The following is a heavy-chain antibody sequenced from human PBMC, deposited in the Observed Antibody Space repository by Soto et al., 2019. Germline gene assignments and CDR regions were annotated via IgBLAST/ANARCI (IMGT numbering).Heavy chain of an antibody. D-gene: IGHD2-2*01. CDR2: ISSSSSYI. V-gene: IGHV3-21*01. CDR1: GFTFSSYS. J-gene: IGHJ6*02. Sequence: PGGSLRLSCAASGFTFSSYSMNWVRQAPGKGLEWVSSISSSSSYIYYADSVKGRFTISRDNAKNSLYLQMNSLRAEDTAVYYCAPGGSSGGMDVWGQGTTVTVS. CDR3: APGGSSGGMDV.